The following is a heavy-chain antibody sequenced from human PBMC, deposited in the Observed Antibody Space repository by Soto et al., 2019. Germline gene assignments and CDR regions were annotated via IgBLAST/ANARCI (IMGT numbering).Heavy chain of an antibody. CDR3: GDRGYSGFFGGTRAFDI. J-gene: IGHJ3*02. Sequence: QVQLVQSGAEVKKPGSSGKVSCKASGGTFSSYAISWVRQAPGQGLEWMGGIIPILGTANYAQECQSRVTITADESTGKDYMELSSLRFEDNAVYYCGDRGYSGFFGGTRAFDIWGQGTLVTVSS. V-gene: IGHV1-69*01. CDR1: GGTFSSYA. CDR2: IIPILGTA. D-gene: IGHD5-12*01.